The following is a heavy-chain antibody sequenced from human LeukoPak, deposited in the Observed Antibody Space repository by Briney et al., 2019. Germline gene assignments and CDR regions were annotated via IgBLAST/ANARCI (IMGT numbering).Heavy chain of an antibody. CDR2: MNPNSGNT. CDR3: ARGRGVTQLFDP. CDR1: GYTFTSYD. Sequence: ASVKVSSKASGYTFTSYDINWVRQATGQGLEWMGWMNPNSGNTGYAQKFQGRVTMTRNTSISTAYMELSSLRSEDTAVYYCARGRGVTQLFDPWGQGTLVTVSS. D-gene: IGHD5-18*01. J-gene: IGHJ5*02. V-gene: IGHV1-8*01.